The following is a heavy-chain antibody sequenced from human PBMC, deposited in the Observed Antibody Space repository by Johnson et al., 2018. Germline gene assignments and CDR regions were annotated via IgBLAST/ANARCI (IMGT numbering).Heavy chain of an antibody. CDR2: IWYDGSNK. CDR3: AGDLDANYYYGMDV. V-gene: IGHV3-33*01. J-gene: IGHJ6*02. CDR1: GFTFSSYG. D-gene: IGHD3-3*01. Sequence: VQLVESGGGVVQPGRSLRLSCAASGFTFSSYGMHWVRQAPGKGLEWVAVIWYDGSNKYYADPVKGRFTISRDNSKNTLYLQMNSLRAEDTAVYYCAGDLDANYYYGMDVWGQGTTVTVSS.